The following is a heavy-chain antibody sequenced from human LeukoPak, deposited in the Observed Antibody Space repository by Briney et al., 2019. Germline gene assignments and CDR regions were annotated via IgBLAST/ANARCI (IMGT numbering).Heavy chain of an antibody. CDR3: ARDNDFWSGLYYFDY. D-gene: IGHD3-3*01. V-gene: IGHV1-2*02. CDR1: GYTFTGYY. CDR2: INPNSGGT. Sequence: ASVKVSCKASGYTFTGYYMHWVRQAPGQGLGWMGWINPNSGGTNYAQKFQGRVTMTRDTSISTAYMELSRLRSDDTAVYYCARDNDFWSGLYYFDYWGQGTLVTVSS. J-gene: IGHJ4*02.